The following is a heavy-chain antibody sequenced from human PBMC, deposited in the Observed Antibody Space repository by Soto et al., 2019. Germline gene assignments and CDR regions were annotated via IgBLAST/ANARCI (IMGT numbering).Heavy chain of an antibody. D-gene: IGHD3-10*01. V-gene: IGHV3-21*01. CDR1: GFTFSSYS. J-gene: IGHJ5*02. Sequence: GGSLRLSCAASGFTFSSYSMNWVRQAPGKGLEWVSSISSSSSYIYYADSVKGRFTISRDNAKNSLYLQMNSLRAEDTAVYYSARDASPLXLWFGEPARNWFDPWGQGTLVTVSS. CDR3: ARDASPLXLWFGEPARNWFDP. CDR2: ISSSSSYI.